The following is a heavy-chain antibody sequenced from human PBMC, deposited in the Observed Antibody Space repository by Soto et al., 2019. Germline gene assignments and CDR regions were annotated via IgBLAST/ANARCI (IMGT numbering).Heavy chain of an antibody. CDR1: GFTFSSYG. CDR2: IWYDGSNK. V-gene: IGHV3-33*01. Sequence: PGGSLRLSCAASGFTFSSYGMHWVRQAPGKGLEWVAVIWYDGSNKYYADSVKGRFTISRDNSKNTLYLQMNSLRAEDTAVYYCARDNHVLRFLEQVTWFDPWGQGTLVTVSS. CDR3: ARDNHVLRFLEQVTWFDP. J-gene: IGHJ5*02. D-gene: IGHD3-3*01.